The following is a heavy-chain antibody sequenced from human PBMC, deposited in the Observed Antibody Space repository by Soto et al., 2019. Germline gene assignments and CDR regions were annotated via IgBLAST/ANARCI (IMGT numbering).Heavy chain of an antibody. Sequence: GGSLRLSCTASGFTFSNYGLTWVRQAPGKGLEWVSFISSGSAYTYVADSVKGRFTISRDNARDSGFLEMNSLRDEDTGIYYCARARSHCLALHSWGQGTPVTV. CDR3: ARARSHCLALHS. CDR1: GFTFSNYG. CDR2: ISSGSAYT. J-gene: IGHJ4*02. V-gene: IGHV3-21*04. D-gene: IGHD1-26*01.